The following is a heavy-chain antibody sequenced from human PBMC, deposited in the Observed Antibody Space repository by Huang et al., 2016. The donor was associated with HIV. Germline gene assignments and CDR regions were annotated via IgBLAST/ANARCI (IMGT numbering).Heavy chain of an antibody. V-gene: IGHV3-30-3*01. CDR1: GFTFSNYG. Sequence: QVQLVESGGGVVQPGRSLRLSCAASGFTFSNYGMHWGRQAPGKGVEWCAGISYDGSNKYYTDAVKGRFTISRDNSKNALYLQMNSRRAEDTAVYYCARRAVAGIYYYYYMDVWGKGTTVTVSS. CDR2: ISYDGSNK. D-gene: IGHD6-19*01. J-gene: IGHJ6*03. CDR3: ARRAVAGIYYYYYMDV.